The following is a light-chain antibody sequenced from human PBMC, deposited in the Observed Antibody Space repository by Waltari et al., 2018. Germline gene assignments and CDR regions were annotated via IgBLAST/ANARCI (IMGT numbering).Light chain of an antibody. V-gene: IGKV3-11*01. J-gene: IGKJ2*01. Sequence: EIVLTQSPATLSLSPGERATLSCRASQTVSSYLAWYQQRPGQAPRLLIYDVSIRATGIPARFSGSGSGTDFTLTISSLEPEDFAVYYCQQRSNWPPMYTFGQGTKLEIK. CDR3: QQRSNWPPMYT. CDR1: QTVSSY. CDR2: DVS.